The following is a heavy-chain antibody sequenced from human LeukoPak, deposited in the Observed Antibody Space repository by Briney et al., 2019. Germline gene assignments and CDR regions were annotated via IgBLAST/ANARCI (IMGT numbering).Heavy chain of an antibody. D-gene: IGHD3-9*01. CDR2: ISLDGSKK. Sequence: GGSLRLSCAASGFTFSAYGMYWVRQAPGKGLEWVAVISLDGSKKYYTDSVKGRFTISRDNSKNTLFLQMNSLRAEDTAVYYCAKDQYYDILTGYYTDAEYFQHWGQGTLVTVSS. J-gene: IGHJ1*01. CDR3: AKDQYYDILTGYYTDAEYFQH. CDR1: GFTFSAYG. V-gene: IGHV3-30*18.